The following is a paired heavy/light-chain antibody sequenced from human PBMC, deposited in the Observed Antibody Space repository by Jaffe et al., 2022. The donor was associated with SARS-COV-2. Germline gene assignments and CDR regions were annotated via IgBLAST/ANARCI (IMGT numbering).Heavy chain of an antibody. V-gene: IGHV3-30*04. CDR1: GFTFSGYP. CDR2: IGYDGRET. Sequence: QVKLVESGGGVVQPGGSLRLSCAASGFTFSGYPFHWVRQAPGKGLEWVAVIGYDGRETYYGDSVRGRFTISRDDSKNTLSLQMDSLRSEDTAVYYCARDGWLGPPDYFDHWGQGTLVTVSS. J-gene: IGHJ4*02. CDR3: ARDGWLGPPDYFDH. D-gene: IGHD2-2*03.
Light chain of an antibody. V-gene: IGKV3-20*01. CDR2: GAS. CDR3: QQHGSSIT. J-gene: IGKJ5*01. CDR1: QSVSNSY. Sequence: EIVLTQSPGTLSLSPGEGATLFCRASQSVSNSYLAWYQQKPGQAPRLLIYGASSRAAGIPDRFSGSGSGTDFTLTISRLEPEDFAVYYCQQHGSSITFGQGTRLEIK.